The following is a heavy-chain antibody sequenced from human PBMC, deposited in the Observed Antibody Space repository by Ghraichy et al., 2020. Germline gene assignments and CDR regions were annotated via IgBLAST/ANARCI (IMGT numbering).Heavy chain of an antibody. D-gene: IGHD3-10*01. CDR1: GYTFTSYA. Sequence: ASVKVSCKASGYTFTSYAMNWVRQAPGQGLEWMGWINTNTGNPTYAQGFTGRFVFSLDTSVSTAYLQISSLKAEDTAVYYCASERGFGEFNWGDAFDIWGQGTMVTVSS. CDR2: INTNTGNP. J-gene: IGHJ3*02. V-gene: IGHV7-4-1*02. CDR3: ASERGFGEFNWGDAFDI.